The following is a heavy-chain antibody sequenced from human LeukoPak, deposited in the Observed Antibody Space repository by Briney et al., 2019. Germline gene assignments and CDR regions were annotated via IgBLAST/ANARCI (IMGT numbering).Heavy chain of an antibody. CDR3: AGALDSGTNDY. J-gene: IGHJ4*02. D-gene: IGHD3-10*01. CDR1: GGPISSYY. CDR2: IYYSGST. Sequence: SETLSLTCTVSGGPISSYYWSWIRQPPGKGLEWIGYIYYSGSTNYNPSLKSRVTISVDTSKNQFSLKLSSVTAADTAVYYWAGALDSGTNDYWGQGTLVTVSS. V-gene: IGHV4-59*01.